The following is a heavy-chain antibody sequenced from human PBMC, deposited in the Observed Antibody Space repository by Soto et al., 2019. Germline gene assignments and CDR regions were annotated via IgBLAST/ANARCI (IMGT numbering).Heavy chain of an antibody. CDR3: ARDSLRLRYFDWFTGTFDY. D-gene: IGHD3-9*01. J-gene: IGHJ4*02. V-gene: IGHV3-30-3*01. Sequence: PGGSLRLSCAASGFTFSSYAMHWVRQAPGKGLEWVAVISYDGSNKYYADSVKGRFTISRDNSKNTLYLQMNSLRAEDTAVYYCARDSLRLRYFDWFTGTFDYWGQGTLVTVSS. CDR1: GFTFSSYA. CDR2: ISYDGSNK.